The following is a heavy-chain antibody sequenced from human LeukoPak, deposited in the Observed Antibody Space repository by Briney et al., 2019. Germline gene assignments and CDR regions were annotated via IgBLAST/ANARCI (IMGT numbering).Heavy chain of an antibody. CDR3: AKGSAAGRPYYFDY. CDR1: GLIFSNYA. Sequence: GGSLRLSCAASGLIFSNYAMSWVRQAPGKGLEWVSAIDSTGAYTWYADSVKGRFTISKDSSKTILYLQMNSLRAEDAAVYFCAKGSAAGRPYYFDYWGQGTLVTVSS. V-gene: IGHV3-23*01. CDR2: IDSTGAYT. D-gene: IGHD6-25*01. J-gene: IGHJ4*02.